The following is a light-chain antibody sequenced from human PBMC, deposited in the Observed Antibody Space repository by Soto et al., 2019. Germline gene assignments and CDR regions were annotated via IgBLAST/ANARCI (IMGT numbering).Light chain of an antibody. CDR3: QVWDSSSDPL. CDR2: YDS. V-gene: IGLV3-21*04. J-gene: IGLJ2*01. Sequence: SYELTQPPSVSVAPGKTARITCGGNNIGSKSVHWYQQKPGQAPVLVIYYDSDRPSGIPERFSGSNSGNTATLTISRVEAGEEADYYCQVWDSSSDPLFGGGTKLTVL. CDR1: NIGSKS.